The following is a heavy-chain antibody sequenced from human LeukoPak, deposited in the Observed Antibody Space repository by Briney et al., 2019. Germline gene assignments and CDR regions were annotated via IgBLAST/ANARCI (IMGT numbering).Heavy chain of an antibody. CDR1: GFSLSTSGVG. CDR2: IYWNDDK. V-gene: IGHV2-5*01. CDR3: AHSDFCTNGVCYLQGDY. D-gene: IGHD2-8*01. J-gene: IGHJ4*02. Sequence: KESGPTLLKPTQTLTLTCTFSGFSLSTSGVGVGWIRQPPGKALEWLALIYWNDDKRYSPSLKSRLTITKDTSKNQVVLTMTNMDPVDTATYYCAHSDFCTNGVCYLQGDYWGQGTLVTVSS.